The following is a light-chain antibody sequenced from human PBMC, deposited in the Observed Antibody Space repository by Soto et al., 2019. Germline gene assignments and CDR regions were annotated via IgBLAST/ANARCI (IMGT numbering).Light chain of an antibody. CDR2: SNN. V-gene: IGLV1-44*01. CDR3: AAWGDSLNGPV. J-gene: IGLJ2*01. Sequence: QSVLTQPPSASGTPGQRVTISCSGSSSNIGSNTVNWYQQLPGTAPKLLIYSNNQRPSGVPDRFSGSKPGTSASLAISGLQSEDEADYYCAAWGDSLNGPVFGGGTKLTVL. CDR1: SSNIGSNT.